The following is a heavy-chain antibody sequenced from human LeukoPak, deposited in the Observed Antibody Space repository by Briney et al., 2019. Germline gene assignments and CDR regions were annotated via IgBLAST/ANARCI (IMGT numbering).Heavy chain of an antibody. D-gene: IGHD2-15*01. Sequence: QPGRSLRLSCVVSGLTFSSYGMHWVRQAPGKGLEWVAVTSYDGSNKYYADSVKGRFTISRDNSKNTLYLQMNSLRAEDTAVFYCAKDAPPCSGGSCYPGYYFYGMDVWGKGTTVTVSS. CDR2: TSYDGSNK. CDR1: GLTFSSYG. J-gene: IGHJ6*04. CDR3: AKDAPPCSGGSCYPGYYFYGMDV. V-gene: IGHV3-30*18.